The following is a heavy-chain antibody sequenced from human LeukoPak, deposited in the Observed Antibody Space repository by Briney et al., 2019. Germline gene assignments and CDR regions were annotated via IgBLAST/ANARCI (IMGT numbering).Heavy chain of an antibody. CDR3: AVIVAAANAAFDI. Sequence: PSETLSLTCSVSGVSISSGGHYWCWIRQHPGKGLEWIGYIYNTGTTYYNSSLKSRLTISVDTSEDQFSLKLSSVTAADTAVDYCAVIVAAANAAFDIWGQGKMVTVSS. CDR1: GVSISSGGHY. CDR2: IYNTGTT. D-gene: IGHD2-21*01. J-gene: IGHJ3*02. V-gene: IGHV4-31*03.